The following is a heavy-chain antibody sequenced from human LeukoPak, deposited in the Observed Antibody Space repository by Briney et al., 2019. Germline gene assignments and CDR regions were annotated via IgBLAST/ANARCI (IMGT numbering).Heavy chain of an antibody. CDR2: IYYSGST. CDR1: GGSISSYY. J-gene: IGHJ3*02. Sequence: SETLSLTCTVSGGSISSYYWSWIRQPPGKGLEWIGYIYYSGSTNYNPSLKSRVTISVDTSENQFSLKLSSVTAADTAVYYCARDRGRWLHRDAFDIWGQGTMVTVSS. D-gene: IGHD5-24*01. CDR3: ARDRGRWLHRDAFDI. V-gene: IGHV4-59*01.